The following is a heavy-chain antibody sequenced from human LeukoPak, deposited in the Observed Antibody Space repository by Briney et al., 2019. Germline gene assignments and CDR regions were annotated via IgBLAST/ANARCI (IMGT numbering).Heavy chain of an antibody. CDR1: GFTFSSYA. Sequence: GGSLRLSCAASGFTFSSYAMSWVRKAPGKGLEWVSAISGSGGSTYYADSVKGRFTISRDNSKNTLYLQMNSLIAEDTAVYYCARDRRDYFWSGRFDYWAREPWSPSPQ. CDR3: ARDRRDYFWSGRFDY. J-gene: IGHJ4*02. V-gene: IGHV3-23*01. D-gene: IGHD3-3*01. CDR2: ISGSGGST.